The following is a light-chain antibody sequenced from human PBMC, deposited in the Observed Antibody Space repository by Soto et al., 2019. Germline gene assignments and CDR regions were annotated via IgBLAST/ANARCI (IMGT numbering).Light chain of an antibody. J-gene: IGLJ1*01. Sequence: SGLTEHAAVSGTPGQSITISCTGTSSDVGGYNYVSWYQQRPGKAPKLIIYEVSDRPSGVSNRFSGSKSGNTASLIISGLQTEDEADYYCSSGSSVSFSVFGTGSKVTV. V-gene: IGLV2-14*01. CDR3: SSGSSVSFSV. CDR2: EVS. CDR1: SSDVGGYNY.